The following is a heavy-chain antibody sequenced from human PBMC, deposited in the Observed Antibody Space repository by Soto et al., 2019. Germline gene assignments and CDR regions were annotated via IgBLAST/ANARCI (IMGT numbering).Heavy chain of an antibody. CDR3: ATSHVSGYRAFDY. CDR2: VNPILTMS. J-gene: IGHJ4*02. V-gene: IGHV1-69*02. D-gene: IGHD3-10*01. CDR1: GDTFNFYT. Sequence: QVQLVQSGAEVRKPGSAVRVSCKASGDTFNFYTINWVRQAPGLGLEWMGRVNPILTMSNYARKFEGRVTITADKSTTTAFMEMRSLRSDDTAMYYCATSHVSGYRAFDYWGQGALVTVSS.